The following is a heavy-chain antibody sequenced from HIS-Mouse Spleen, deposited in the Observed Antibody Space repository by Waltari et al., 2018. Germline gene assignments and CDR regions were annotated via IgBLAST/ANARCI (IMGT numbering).Heavy chain of an antibody. J-gene: IGHJ2*01. CDR3: AREIPYSSSWYDWYFDL. Sequence: QLQLQESGPGLVKPSETLSLTCTVSGGSISSSSYYWGWIRQPPGKGLEWIGSIYYSGCTYYNPSLKSRVTRSVDTSKNQFSLKLSSVTAADTAVYYCAREIPYSSSWYDWYFDLWGRGTLVTVSS. D-gene: IGHD6-13*01. CDR1: GGSISSSSYY. V-gene: IGHV4-39*07. CDR2: IYYSGCT.